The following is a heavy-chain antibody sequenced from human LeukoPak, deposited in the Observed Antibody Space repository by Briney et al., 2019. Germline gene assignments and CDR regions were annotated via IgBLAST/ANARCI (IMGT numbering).Heavy chain of an antibody. CDR1: GFSFKDTG. Sequence: GGSLRLSCAASGFSFKDTGMHWVRQAPGKGPEWLTIIWYDGSTKYYADSVKGRFTVSRDNSKNILYLQMNSLRAEDTAVYYCARVRAGYFDYWGQGTLVTVSS. V-gene: IGHV3-33*01. D-gene: IGHD3-10*01. J-gene: IGHJ4*02. CDR2: IWYDGSTK. CDR3: ARVRAGYFDY.